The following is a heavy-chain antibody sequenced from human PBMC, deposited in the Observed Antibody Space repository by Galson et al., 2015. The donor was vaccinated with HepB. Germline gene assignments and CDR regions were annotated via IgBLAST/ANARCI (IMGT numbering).Heavy chain of an antibody. J-gene: IGHJ4*02. Sequence: ETLSLTCTVSGGSISSNNWWSWVRQPPGKGLEWIGEIYHTGSTNYNPSLKSRVAISLDKSKTQFSLMLSSVTAADTAVYYCAGRGDYWYFDDWGQRTLVIVSS. CDR3: AGRGDYWYFDD. D-gene: IGHD2-8*02. CDR1: GGSISSNNW. V-gene: IGHV4-4*02. CDR2: IYHTGST.